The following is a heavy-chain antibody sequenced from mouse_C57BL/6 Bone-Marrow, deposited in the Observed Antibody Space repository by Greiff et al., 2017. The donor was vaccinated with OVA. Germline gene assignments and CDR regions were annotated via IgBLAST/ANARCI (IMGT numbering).Heavy chain of an antibody. CDR1: GFTFSSYA. V-gene: IGHV5-9-1*02. CDR2: ISSGGDYI. CDR3: TREENDYLFAY. Sequence: EVKLVESGEGLVKPGGSLKLSCAASGFTFSSYAMSWVRQTPEKRLEWVAYISSGGDYIYYADTVKGRFTIYRDNARNTLYLQMSSLKSEDTAMYYCTREENDYLFAYWGQGTLVTVSA. J-gene: IGHJ3*01. D-gene: IGHD2-4*01.